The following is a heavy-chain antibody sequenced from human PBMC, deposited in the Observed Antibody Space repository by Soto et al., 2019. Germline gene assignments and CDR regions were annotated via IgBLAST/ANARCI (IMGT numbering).Heavy chain of an antibody. CDR1: GGSISSGGYY. J-gene: IGHJ6*03. CDR3: ARDLEAAAGTNYYYYMDV. D-gene: IGHD6-13*01. Sequence: SETLSLTCTVSGGSISSGGYYWSWIRQHPGKGLEWIGYIYYSGSTYYNPSLKNRVNISVDTSKNQFSLKLSSVTAADTAVYYCARDLEAAAGTNYYYYMDVWGKGTTVTVSS. V-gene: IGHV4-31*03. CDR2: IYYSGST.